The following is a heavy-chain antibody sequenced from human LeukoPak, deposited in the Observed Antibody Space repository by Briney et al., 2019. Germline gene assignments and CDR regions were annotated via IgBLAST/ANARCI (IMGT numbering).Heavy chain of an antibody. Sequence: GGSLRLSCAASGFTFSNYAMSWVRQAPGKGLEWVSSIGSGGTTHYADSVKGRFTISRDNSKNTLFLQMNSLRAEDTAVYYCAKYFYDSSTYSFDYWGPGNMVTVSS. CDR3: AKYFYDSSTYSFDY. CDR2: IGSGGTT. CDR1: GFTFSNYA. D-gene: IGHD3-22*01. J-gene: IGHJ4*02. V-gene: IGHV3-23*01.